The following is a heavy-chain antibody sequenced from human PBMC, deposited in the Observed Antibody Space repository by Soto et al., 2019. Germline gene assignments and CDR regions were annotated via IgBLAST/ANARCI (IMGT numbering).Heavy chain of an antibody. Sequence: GGSLRLSCAASGFTFSSYSMNWVRQAPGKGLEWVSSISSSSSYIYYAVSVKGRFTISRDNAKNSLYLQMNSLRAEDTAVYYFARGDVLRYFDWYQAYDAFDIWGQGTKVTVSS. V-gene: IGHV3-21*01. D-gene: IGHD3-9*01. J-gene: IGHJ3*02. CDR1: GFTFSSYS. CDR2: ISSSSSYI. CDR3: ARGDVLRYFDWYQAYDAFDI.